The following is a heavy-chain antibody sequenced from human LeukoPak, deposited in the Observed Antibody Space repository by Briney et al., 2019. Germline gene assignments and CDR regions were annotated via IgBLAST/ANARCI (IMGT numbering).Heavy chain of an antibody. CDR1: GGSIISSSYY. CDR3: SRQKYQVLPQRAWFDP. Sequence: SETLSLTCTVSGGSIISSSYYWGWIRQPPGKGLEWIGSIYYSGNTYKNPSLKSRVTISVDTSKNQLSLKLRSVTAADTAVYYCSRQKYQVLPQRAWFDPWGQGTLATVSS. D-gene: IGHD2-2*01. J-gene: IGHJ5*02. V-gene: IGHV4-39*01. CDR2: IYYSGNT.